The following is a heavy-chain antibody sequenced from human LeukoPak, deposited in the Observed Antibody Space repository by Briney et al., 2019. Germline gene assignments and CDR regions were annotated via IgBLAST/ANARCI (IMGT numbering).Heavy chain of an antibody. D-gene: IGHD5-18*01. CDR3: ARDQWIQRNWFDP. J-gene: IGHJ5*02. V-gene: IGHV4-61*02. CDR2: IYTSGST. CDR1: GGSISSSSYY. Sequence: PSETLSLTCTVSGGSISSSSYYWSWIRQPAGKGLEWIGRIYTSGSTNYNPSLKSRVTISVDTSKNQFPLKLSSVTAADTAVYYCARDQWIQRNWFDPWGQGTLVTVSS.